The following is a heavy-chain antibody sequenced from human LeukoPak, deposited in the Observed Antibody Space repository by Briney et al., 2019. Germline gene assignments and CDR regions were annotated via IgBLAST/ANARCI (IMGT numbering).Heavy chain of an antibody. CDR1: GFTFSSYW. Sequence: PGGSLRLSCAASGFTFSSYWTSWVRQAPGKGLEWVANIKQDGSEKYYVDSVKGRFTISRDNAKNSLYLQMNSLRAEDTAVYYCARTKARVTENDYWGQGTLVTVSS. V-gene: IGHV3-7*01. D-gene: IGHD5-18*01. CDR3: ARTKARVTENDY. CDR2: IKQDGSEK. J-gene: IGHJ4*02.